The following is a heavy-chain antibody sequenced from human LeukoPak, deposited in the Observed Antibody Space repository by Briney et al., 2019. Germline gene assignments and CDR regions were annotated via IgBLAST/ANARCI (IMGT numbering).Heavy chain of an antibody. CDR2: ISSSGSTI. CDR3: ARDRITTSEIDY. J-gene: IGHJ4*02. CDR1: GFTFSTYA. D-gene: IGHD4-11*01. Sequence: GGSLRLSCAASGFTFSTYAMSWVRQAPGKGLEWVSYISSSGSTIYYADSVKGRFTISRDNAKNSLYLQMNSLRAEDTAVYYCARDRITTSEIDYWGQGTLVTVSS. V-gene: IGHV3-48*03.